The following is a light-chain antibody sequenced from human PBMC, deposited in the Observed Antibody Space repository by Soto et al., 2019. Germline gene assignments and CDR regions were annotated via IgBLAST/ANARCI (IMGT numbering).Light chain of an antibody. V-gene: IGKV3-15*01. J-gene: IGKJ2*01. Sequence: VMTQSPATLSVFPGERGTLSCRASQSVSTSIAWYQQKPGQAPRLLIYSASTRATGIPARFSGSGSGTEFALTISSLQSEDFAVYYCQQYIHGYSFGQGTELEIK. CDR1: QSVSTS. CDR2: SAS. CDR3: QQYIHGYS.